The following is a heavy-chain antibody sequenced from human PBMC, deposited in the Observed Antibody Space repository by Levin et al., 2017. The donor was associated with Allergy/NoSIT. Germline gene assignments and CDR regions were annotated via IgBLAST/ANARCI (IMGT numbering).Heavy chain of an antibody. J-gene: IGHJ4*02. V-gene: IGHV3-23*01. CDR3: AKASGYSYAGGDY. Sequence: SCAASGFTYSTYAMSWVRQAPGKGLEWVSGISGSGGNTYYADSVKGRFTISRDNSKNTLYLQMNSLRAEDTAVYYCAKASGYSYAGGDYWGQGTLVTVSS. CDR2: ISGSGGNT. CDR1: GFTYSTYA. D-gene: IGHD5-18*01.